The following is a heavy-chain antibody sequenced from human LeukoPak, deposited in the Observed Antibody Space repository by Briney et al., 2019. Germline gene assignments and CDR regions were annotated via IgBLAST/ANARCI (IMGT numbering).Heavy chain of an antibody. D-gene: IGHD6-13*01. V-gene: IGHV4-59*01. J-gene: IGHJ5*02. CDR3: ARGIPAISSSWYDPNWFDP. Sequence: SETLSLTCTVSGGSISSYYWSWIRQPPGKGLEWIGYIYYSGSTNYNPSLKSRVTISVDTSKNQFSLKLSSVTAADTAVYYCARGIPAISSSWYDPNWFDPWGQGTLVTVSS. CDR2: IYYSGST. CDR1: GGSISSYY.